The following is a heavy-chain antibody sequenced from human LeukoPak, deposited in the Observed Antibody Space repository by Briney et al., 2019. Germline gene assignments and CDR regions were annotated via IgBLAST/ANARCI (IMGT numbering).Heavy chain of an antibody. D-gene: IGHD5-24*01. CDR2: ISGRGGST. CDR3: AKGPRGERGLTFGTAGAFDY. Sequence: SGGSLRLSCAASGFTFSDYYMSWIRQAPGKGLQWVSAISGRGGSTYYADSVKGRFTISRDNSKNTLYLQMNSLRAEDTAVYYCAKGPRGERGLTFGTAGAFDYWGQGTLVTVSS. J-gene: IGHJ4*02. CDR1: GFTFSDYY. V-gene: IGHV3-23*01.